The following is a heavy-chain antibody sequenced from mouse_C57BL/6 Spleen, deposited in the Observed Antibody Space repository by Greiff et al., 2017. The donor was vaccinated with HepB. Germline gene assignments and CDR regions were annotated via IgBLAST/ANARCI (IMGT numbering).Heavy chain of an antibody. D-gene: IGHD2-2*01. Sequence: EVQLQQSGPELVKPGASVKISCKASGYTFTDYYINWVKQSHGKSLEWIGDINPNNGGTSYNQKFKGKAKLTVDKSSSTAYMEIRSLTSEDSAVYYCARSGVWLRRKDYAMDYWGQGTSVTVSS. CDR3: ARSGVWLRRKDYAMDY. J-gene: IGHJ4*01. V-gene: IGHV1-26*01. CDR1: GYTFTDYY. CDR2: INPNNGGT.